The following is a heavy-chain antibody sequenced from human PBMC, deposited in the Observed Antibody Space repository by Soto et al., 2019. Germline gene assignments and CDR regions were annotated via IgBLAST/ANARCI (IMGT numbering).Heavy chain of an antibody. V-gene: IGHV1-69*01. D-gene: IGHD5-18*01. CDR1: GDTFNSYV. CDR3: TRSYGYTFGGSLDN. J-gene: IGHJ4*02. Sequence: QVQLVQSGPEVKKPGSSVKVSCKASGDTFNSYVITWVRQAPGQGLEWLGGIITAFGTTSYAQNFQDRLTITADEAATTDHMELSSPTSDDTAMYYCTRSYGYTFGGSLDNWGQGTLVTVSP. CDR2: IITAFGTT.